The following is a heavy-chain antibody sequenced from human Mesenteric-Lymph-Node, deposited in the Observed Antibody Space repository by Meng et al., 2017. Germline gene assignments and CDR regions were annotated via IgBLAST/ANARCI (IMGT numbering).Heavy chain of an antibody. CDR1: GYTFTSYY. CDR2: INPSGGST. D-gene: IGHD3-10*01. V-gene: IGHV1-46*01. CDR3: ARDRRITMVRGVIGDDAFDI. Sequence: ASVKVSCKASGYTFTSYYMHWVRQAPGQGLEWMGIINPSGGSTSYAQKFQGRVTMTRDTSTSTVYTELSSLRSEDTAVYYCARDRRITMVRGVIGDDAFDIWGQGTMVTVSS. J-gene: IGHJ3*02.